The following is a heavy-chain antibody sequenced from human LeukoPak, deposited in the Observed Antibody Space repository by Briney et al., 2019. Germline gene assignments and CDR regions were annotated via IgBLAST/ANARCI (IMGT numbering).Heavy chain of an antibody. Sequence: PSETLSLTCTVSGGSISSSSYYWGWIRQPPGKGLEWIGTIYYSGYTYYNPSLKSRVTISVDTSKNQFSLKLSSVTAADTAVYYCARDRGRDSSGYCNPLGCYYYYYMDVWGKGTTVTISS. CDR3: ARDRGRDSSGYCNPLGCYYYYYMDV. CDR1: GGSISSSSYY. V-gene: IGHV4-39*07. D-gene: IGHD3-22*01. CDR2: IYYSGYT. J-gene: IGHJ6*03.